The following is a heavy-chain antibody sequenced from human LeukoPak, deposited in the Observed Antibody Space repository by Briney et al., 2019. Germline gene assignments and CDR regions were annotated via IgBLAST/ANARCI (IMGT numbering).Heavy chain of an antibody. CDR3: AKGTSYNWNDGWFDP. V-gene: IGHV3-30*02. J-gene: IGHJ5*02. CDR2: IRNDGTNK. D-gene: IGHD1-20*01. CDR1: GFTFSSYV. Sequence: GGSLRLSCAASGFTFSSYVMHWVRQAPGKGLEWVAFIRNDGTNKYYAESVKGRFTISRDNSKNTLYLQMNSLRAEDTAVYYCAKGTSYNWNDGWFDPWGNGILVTVSS.